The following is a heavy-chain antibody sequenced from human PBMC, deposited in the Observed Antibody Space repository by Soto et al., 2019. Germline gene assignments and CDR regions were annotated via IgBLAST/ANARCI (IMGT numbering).Heavy chain of an antibody. D-gene: IGHD3-3*01. J-gene: IGHJ6*02. CDR2: IIPIFGTA. V-gene: IGHV1-69*12. CDR1: GGTFSSYA. CDR3: ARGDTIWGGYYTDYYYYGMDV. Sequence: QVQLVQSGAEVKKPGSSVKVSCKASGGTFSSYAISWVRQAPGQGLEWMGGIIPIFGTANYAQKFQGRVTMTADESRSTAYMELSSLRSEDTAVYYCARGDTIWGGYYTDYYYYGMDVWGQGTTVTVSS.